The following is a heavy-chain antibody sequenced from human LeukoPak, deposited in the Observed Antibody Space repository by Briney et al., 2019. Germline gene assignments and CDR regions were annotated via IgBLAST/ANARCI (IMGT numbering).Heavy chain of an antibody. CDR1: GYTFTGYY. J-gene: IGHJ4*02. V-gene: IGHV1-69*13. Sequence: SVKVSCKASGYTFTGYYMHWVRQAPGQGLEWMGGIIPIFGTANYAQKFQGRVTITADESTSTAYMELSSLRSEDTAVYYCAREKAVAFFDYWGQGTLVTVSS. CDR2: IIPIFGTA. CDR3: AREKAVAFFDY.